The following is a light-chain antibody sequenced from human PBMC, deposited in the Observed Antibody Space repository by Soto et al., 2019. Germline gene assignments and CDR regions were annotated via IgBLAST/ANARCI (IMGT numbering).Light chain of an antibody. V-gene: IGKV1-39*01. Sequence: DIQMTQSPSSLSASVGDRVTNTSRASESISNNSNWYQQKPGKAPKLLIYAASTFQCGVPSRFSCGGSGTEFTLTIGSLQPEDFPPYYCQQTYSTPRGAFGQGNKVEFK. CDR2: AAS. CDR3: QQTYSTPRGA. J-gene: IGKJ1*01. CDR1: ESISNN.